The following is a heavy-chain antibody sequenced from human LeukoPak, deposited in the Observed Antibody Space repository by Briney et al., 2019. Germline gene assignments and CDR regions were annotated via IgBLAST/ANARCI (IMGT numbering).Heavy chain of an antibody. Sequence: GGSLRLSCAASGFTFSSYEMNWVRQAPGKGLEWVSYISSSGSTIYYADSVKGRFTISRDNAKNSLYLQMNSLGAEDTAVYYCARGGILGGFDYWGQGTLVTVSS. D-gene: IGHD3-9*01. CDR2: ISSSGSTI. J-gene: IGHJ4*02. CDR3: ARGGILGGFDY. V-gene: IGHV3-48*03. CDR1: GFTFSSYE.